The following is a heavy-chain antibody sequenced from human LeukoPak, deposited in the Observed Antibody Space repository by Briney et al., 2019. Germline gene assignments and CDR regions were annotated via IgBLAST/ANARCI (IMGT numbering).Heavy chain of an antibody. D-gene: IGHD6-19*01. Sequence: SETLSLTCTVSGGSISSYYWSWIRQPPGKGLEWIGYIYYSGSTNYNPSLKSRVTISVDTSKNQFSLKLSSVTAADTAVYYCASSPLYSSGWYGSVWGQGTLVTVS. CDR2: IYYSGST. J-gene: IGHJ4*02. CDR1: GGSISSYY. V-gene: IGHV4-59*01. CDR3: ASSPLYSSGWYGSV.